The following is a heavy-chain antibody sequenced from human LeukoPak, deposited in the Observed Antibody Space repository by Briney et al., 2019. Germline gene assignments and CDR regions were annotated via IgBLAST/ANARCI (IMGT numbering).Heavy chain of an antibody. Sequence: GGSLRLSCAASGFTFSSYWMHCVRQPPGKGLVWVSRINSDGSSTSYADSVKGRFTISRDNAKNTLYLQMNSLRAEDTAVYYCARAYAPLDYFDYWGQGTLVTVSS. CDR3: ARAYAPLDYFDY. CDR2: INSDGSST. J-gene: IGHJ4*02. D-gene: IGHD3-16*01. CDR1: GFTFSSYW. V-gene: IGHV3-74*01.